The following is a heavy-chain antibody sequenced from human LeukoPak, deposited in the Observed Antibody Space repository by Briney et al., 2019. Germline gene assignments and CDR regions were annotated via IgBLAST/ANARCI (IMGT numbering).Heavy chain of an antibody. Sequence: PGGSLRLSCAASGFTFSSYWMHWVRQAPGKGLVWVSRINSDGSSSSYADSVKGRFTISRDNAKNTLYLQMNSLRAEDTAVYYCARDPYYDSSAYYSVPYDYWGQGILVTVSS. CDR2: INSDGSSS. D-gene: IGHD3-22*01. J-gene: IGHJ4*02. V-gene: IGHV3-74*01. CDR1: GFTFSSYW. CDR3: ARDPYYDSSAYYSVPYDY.